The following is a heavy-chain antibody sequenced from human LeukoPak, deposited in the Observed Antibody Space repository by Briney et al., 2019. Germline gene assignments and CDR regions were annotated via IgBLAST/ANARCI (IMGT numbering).Heavy chain of an antibody. J-gene: IGHJ6*03. Sequence: SGTLSLTCAVSGGSISSSNWWSWVRQPPGKGLEWIGEIYHSGSTNYNPSLKSRVTISVDTSKNQFSLELSSVTAADTAVYYCARAVGSGSFQTYYYYMDVWGKGTTVTISS. CDR3: ARAVGSGSFQTYYYYMDV. D-gene: IGHD3-10*01. V-gene: IGHV4-4*02. CDR1: GGSISSSNW. CDR2: IYHSGST.